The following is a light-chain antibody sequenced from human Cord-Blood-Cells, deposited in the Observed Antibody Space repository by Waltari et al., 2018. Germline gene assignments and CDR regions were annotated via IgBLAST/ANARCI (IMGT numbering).Light chain of an antibody. V-gene: IGLV2-14*01. CDR1: SSHVGGYTY. CDR3: SSYTSSSTWV. Sequence: QSALTQPASVSGSPGQSINISCTGTSSHVGGYTYVSWYQQHPGKAPKLMIYDVSKRPSGVSNRFSGSKSGNTASLTISGLQAEDEADYYCSSYTSSSTWVFGGGTKLTVL. CDR2: DVS. J-gene: IGLJ3*02.